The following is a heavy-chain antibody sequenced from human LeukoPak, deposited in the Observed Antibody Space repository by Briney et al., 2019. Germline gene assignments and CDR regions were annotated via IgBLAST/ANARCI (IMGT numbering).Heavy chain of an antibody. CDR2: ISGSGGSK. CDR3: AKLWFGESMIFDY. Sequence: PGGALRLSCAASGFTFSSYAMSWVRQAPGKGLEWVSAISGSGGSKYYADSVKGRFTISRDNSKNTLYLQMNSLRAEDTAVYYCAKLWFGESMIFDYWGQGTLVTVSS. J-gene: IGHJ4*02. CDR1: GFTFSSYA. V-gene: IGHV3-23*01. D-gene: IGHD3-10*01.